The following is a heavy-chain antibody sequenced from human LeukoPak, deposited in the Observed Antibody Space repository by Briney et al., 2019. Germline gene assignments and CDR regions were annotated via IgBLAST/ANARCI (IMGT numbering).Heavy chain of an antibody. CDR3: AGAHSSSWSVF. V-gene: IGHV3-53*01. CDR2: IYSGGKT. CDR1: GFTVSGNY. J-gene: IGHJ5*01. Sequence: TGGSLRLSCAASGFTVSGNYMSWVRQAPGKGLEWVSGIYSGGKTYYADSVKGRFTISRDNCKSRWYLQMKRLRAEDTAVYYCAGAHSSSWSVFWGQGTLVTVSS. D-gene: IGHD6-13*01.